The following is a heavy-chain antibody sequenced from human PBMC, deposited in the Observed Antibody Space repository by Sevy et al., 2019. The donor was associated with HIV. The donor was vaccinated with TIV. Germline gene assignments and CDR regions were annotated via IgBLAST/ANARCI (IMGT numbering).Heavy chain of an antibody. CDR2: ISFDGSNK. CDR3: ARDKRVWFGELGYYYYGMDV. Sequence: GGSLRLSCAASEFTFSRYAMHWVRQAPGKGLEWVALISFDGSNKQYADSVRGRFTISREKSKNTLYLQMNSPRADDTAVYYCARDKRVWFGELGYYYYGMDVWGQGTTVTVSS. J-gene: IGHJ6*02. D-gene: IGHD3-10*01. CDR1: EFTFSRYA. V-gene: IGHV3-30-3*01.